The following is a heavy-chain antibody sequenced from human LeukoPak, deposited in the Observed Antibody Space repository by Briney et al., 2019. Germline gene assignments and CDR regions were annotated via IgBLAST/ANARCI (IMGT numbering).Heavy chain of an antibody. Sequence: ASVKVSCKVSGYTLTELSMHWVRQAPGKGLEWMGGFDPEDGETIYAQKFQGRVTMTEDTSTDTAYMELSSLRSEDTAVYYCATGPSIDISTAKNWFDPWGQGTLVTVSS. CDR2: FDPEDGET. CDR3: ATGPSIDISTAKNWFDP. CDR1: GYTLTELS. V-gene: IGHV1-24*01. J-gene: IGHJ5*02. D-gene: IGHD3-9*01.